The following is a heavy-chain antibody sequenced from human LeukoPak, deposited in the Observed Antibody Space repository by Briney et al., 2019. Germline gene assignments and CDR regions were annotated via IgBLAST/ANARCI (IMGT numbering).Heavy chain of an antibody. V-gene: IGHV4-34*11. CDR2: IYYTGAT. CDR3: ARGRLSGSSHFDH. D-gene: IGHD6-13*01. CDR1: GGSFSGYY. J-gene: IGHJ4*02. Sequence: SETLSLTCAVYGGSFSGYYWSWIRQPPGKGLEWIGYIYYTGATHYSPSLESRATVSVDPSQKQLSLSLTSVTAADTAVYYCARGRLSGSSHFDHWGQGTLVIVSS.